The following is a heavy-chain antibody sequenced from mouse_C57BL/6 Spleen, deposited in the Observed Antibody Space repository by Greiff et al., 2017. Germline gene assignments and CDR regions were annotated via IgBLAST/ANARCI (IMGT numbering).Heavy chain of an antibody. CDR2: IYPGDGDT. CDR3: AKDYVSSYDAY. CDR1: GYAFSSSW. Sequence: QVQLQQSGPELVKPGASVKISCKASGYAFSSSWLTWVKQRPGKGLEWIGRIYPGDGDTNYNGKFKGKATLTAYNSSSTAYMQLSSLTSEDSAVYFCAKDYVSSYDAYWGQGTLVTVSA. D-gene: IGHD1-1*01. V-gene: IGHV1-82*01. J-gene: IGHJ3*01.